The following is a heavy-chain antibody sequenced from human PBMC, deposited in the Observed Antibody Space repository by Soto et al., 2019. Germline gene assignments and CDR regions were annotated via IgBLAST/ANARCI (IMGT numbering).Heavy chain of an antibody. Sequence: QVQLVQSGAEVKKPGASVKVSCKASGYTFTSYAMHWVRQAPGQRLEWMGWINAGNGNTKYSQKFQGRVTITRDTSESTAYMELSSLRSEDTAVYYCASRAPGRDGYNGSEFDYWGQGTLVTVSS. CDR1: GYTFTSYA. D-gene: IGHD5-12*01. CDR3: ASRAPGRDGYNGSEFDY. V-gene: IGHV1-3*01. CDR2: INAGNGNT. J-gene: IGHJ4*02.